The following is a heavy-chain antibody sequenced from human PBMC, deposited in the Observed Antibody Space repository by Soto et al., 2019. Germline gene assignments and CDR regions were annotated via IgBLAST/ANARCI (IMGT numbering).Heavy chain of an antibody. D-gene: IGHD6-6*01. CDR3: ARELSNSPDYFDY. V-gene: IGHV4-30-4*01. CDR2: IYYTGLT. CDR1: GGSISSDDYY. J-gene: IGHJ4*02. Sequence: SLCRAGPVSGGSISSDDYYGSWIRQPPGKGLEWIGYIYYTGLTSYNPSLKSRISISVDTSKNHFSLKLSSVSAADTAVYYCARELSNSPDYFDYWGQGTLVTVYS.